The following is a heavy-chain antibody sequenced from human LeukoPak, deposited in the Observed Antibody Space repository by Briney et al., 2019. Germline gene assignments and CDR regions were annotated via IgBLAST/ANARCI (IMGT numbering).Heavy chain of an antibody. Sequence: ASVKVSCKASGYTFTGYYMHWVRQAPGQGLEWMGWINPNSGGTNYAQKFQGRVTMTRDTSISTAYMELSRLRSDDTAVYYCAREEACSSTSCYHDYWGQGTLVTVSS. V-gene: IGHV1-2*02. CDR1: GYTFTGYY. D-gene: IGHD2-2*01. J-gene: IGHJ4*02. CDR3: AREEACSSTSCYHDY. CDR2: INPNSGGT.